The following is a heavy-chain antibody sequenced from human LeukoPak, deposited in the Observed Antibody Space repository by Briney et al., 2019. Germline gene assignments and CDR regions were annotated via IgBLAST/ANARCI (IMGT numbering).Heavy chain of an antibody. CDR2: IIPIFGTA. D-gene: IGHD3-22*01. CDR3: ARDVNDNIGSSDY. V-gene: IGHV1-69*05. Sequence: SVKVSCKASGGTFSSYAISWVRQAPGQGLEWMGGIIPIFGTANYAQKFQGRVTITRDTSASTAYMELRSLRSDDTAVYYCARDVNDNIGSSDYWGQGTLVTVSS. J-gene: IGHJ4*02. CDR1: GGTFSSYA.